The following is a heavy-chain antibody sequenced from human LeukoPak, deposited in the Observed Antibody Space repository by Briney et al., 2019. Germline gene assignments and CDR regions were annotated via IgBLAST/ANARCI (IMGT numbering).Heavy chain of an antibody. V-gene: IGHV3-48*02. CDR1: GFTFSSYS. Sequence: GGSLRLSCAASGFTFSSYSMNWVRQAPGKGLEWVSYISSRSATTDHPDSRKGRFTISRANDKNSLYLRMSSLRDEDTAVYYCARADGPYFDYWGQGTLVSVSS. J-gene: IGHJ4*02. CDR2: ISSRSATT. D-gene: IGHD4-17*01. CDR3: ARADGPYFDY.